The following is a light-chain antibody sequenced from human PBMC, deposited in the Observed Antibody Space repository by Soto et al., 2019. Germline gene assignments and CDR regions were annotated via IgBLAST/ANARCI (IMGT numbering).Light chain of an antibody. V-gene: IGKV1-5*01. CDR2: DAS. Sequence: DIPMTQSPSTLSASVGDRVTITCRASQSISSSLAWYQQKPGKAPKLLIYDASSLQSGVPPRLSGSGSGTEFTLTISNLQPDDFATYYCQQYESYPMYTFGQGTKMETK. CDR1: QSISSS. J-gene: IGKJ2*01. CDR3: QQYESYPMYT.